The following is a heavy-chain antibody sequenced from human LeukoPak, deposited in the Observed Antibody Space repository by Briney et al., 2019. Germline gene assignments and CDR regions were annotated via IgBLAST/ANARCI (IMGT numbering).Heavy chain of an antibody. CDR1: GYTFTSYD. CDR3: AREVYSGYGCFDY. J-gene: IGHJ4*02. V-gene: IGHV1-8*01. Sequence: ASVKVSCKASGYTFTSYDINWVRQAPGQGLEWMGWMNPNSGNTGYAQKFQGRVTMTRNTSISTAYMELSSLRSEDTAVYYCAREVYSGYGCFDYWGQGTLVTVSS. D-gene: IGHD5-12*01. CDR2: MNPNSGNT.